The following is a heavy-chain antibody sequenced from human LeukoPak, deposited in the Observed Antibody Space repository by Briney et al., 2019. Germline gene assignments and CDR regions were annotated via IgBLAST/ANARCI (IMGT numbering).Heavy chain of an antibody. CDR2: INPNSGGT. CDR1: GYTFTGYY. D-gene: IGHD6-13*01. J-gene: IGHJ4*02. V-gene: IGHV1-2*02. Sequence: GASVKVSCKAPGYTFTGYYIYWERQAPGQGLEWMGWINPNSGGTNYAQKFQGRVTMTREMSISTAYMELSRLRSDDTAVYYCARGRQLASKWGQGTLVTVSS. CDR3: ARGRQLASK.